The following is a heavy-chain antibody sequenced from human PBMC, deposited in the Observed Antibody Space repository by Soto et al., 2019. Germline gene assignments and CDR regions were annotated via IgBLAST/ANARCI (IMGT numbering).Heavy chain of an antibody. CDR1: GGSISSGDYY. CDR3: ARGAWLLSYDTNWFDP. V-gene: IGHV4-30-4*01. CDR2: IYYSGST. Sequence: TLSLTCTVSGGSISSGDYYWSWIRQPPGKGLEWIGYIYYSGSTYYNPSLKSRVTISVDTSKNQFSLKLSSVTAADTAVYYCARGAWLLSYDTNWFDPWGQGTLVTVSS. D-gene: IGHD3-22*01. J-gene: IGHJ5*02.